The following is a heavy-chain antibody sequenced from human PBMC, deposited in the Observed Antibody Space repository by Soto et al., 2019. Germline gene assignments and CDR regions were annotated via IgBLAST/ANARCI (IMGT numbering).Heavy chain of an antibody. J-gene: IGHJ4*02. D-gene: IGHD2-15*01. CDR3: ARRNGGKNVIDC. CDR1: GYSFTSYW. V-gene: IGHV5-10-1*01. CDR2: IDPSDSYT. Sequence: GESLKISCKGSGYSFTSYWISWVRQMPGKGLEWMGRIDPSDSYTNYSPSFQGHVTISADKSISTAYLQWSSLKPSDTAMYYCARRNGGKNVIDCWGQGNLVTISS.